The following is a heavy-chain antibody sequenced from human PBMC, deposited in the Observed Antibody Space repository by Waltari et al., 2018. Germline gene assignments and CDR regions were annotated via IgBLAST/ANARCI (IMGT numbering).Heavy chain of an antibody. D-gene: IGHD2-15*01. CDR1: GASMSERYW. CDR2: IHRSGRT. J-gene: IGHJ4*02. V-gene: IGHV4-4*02. Sequence: QLQLQQSGPGLVKPSASLSLTCAVSGASMSERYWWSWVRQSPEKGLEWIGQIHRSGRTYYNPSLESRVSVSMDTSNNKFFLKLSSAIAADTAVYYCARDRGRGLYFDSWGQGALVTVSP. CDR3: ARDRGRGLYFDS.